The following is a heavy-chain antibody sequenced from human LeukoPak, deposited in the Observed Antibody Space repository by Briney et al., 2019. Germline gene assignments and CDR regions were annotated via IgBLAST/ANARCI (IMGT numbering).Heavy chain of an antibody. CDR3: ARALYPGYSYGYNWFDP. D-gene: IGHD5-18*01. CDR2: ICYSGST. V-gene: IGHV4-59*01. Sequence: PSETLSLTCTVSGGSISSYYWSWIRQPPGKGLEWIGYICYSGSTNYNPSLKSRVTISVDTSKNQFSLKLSSVTAADTAVYYCARALYPGYSYGYNWFDPWGQGTLVTVSS. J-gene: IGHJ5*02. CDR1: GGSISSYY.